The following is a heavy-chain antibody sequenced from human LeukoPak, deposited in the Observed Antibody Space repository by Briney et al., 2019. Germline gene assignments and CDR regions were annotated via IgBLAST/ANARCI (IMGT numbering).Heavy chain of an antibody. CDR2: IYYSGST. J-gene: IGHJ4*02. CDR3: GRNVVPGWNDF. V-gene: IGHV4-31*03. Sequence: SETLSLTCTVSGGSISSGGYYWSWIRQHPGKGLEWIGYIYYSGSTYYNPSLKSRVTISVDTSKNQFSLKLSSVTAADTAAYFCGRNVVPGWNDFWGQGTLVTVSS. CDR1: GGSISSGGYY. D-gene: IGHD2-2*01.